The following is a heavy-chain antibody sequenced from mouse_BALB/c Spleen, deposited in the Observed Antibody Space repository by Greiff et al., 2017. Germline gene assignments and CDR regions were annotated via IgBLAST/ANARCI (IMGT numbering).Heavy chain of an antibody. CDR3: ATPPGYGSSYWFAY. V-gene: IGHV2-6-7*01. CDR1: GFSLTGYG. CDR2: IWGDGST. D-gene: IGHD1-1*01. J-gene: IGHJ3*01. Sequence: QVQLKESGPGLVAPSQSLSITCTVSGFSLTGYGVNWVRQPPGKGLEWLGMIWGDGSTDYNSALKSRLSISKDNSKSQVFLKMNSLQTDDTARYYCATPPGYGSSYWFAYWGQGTLVTVSA.